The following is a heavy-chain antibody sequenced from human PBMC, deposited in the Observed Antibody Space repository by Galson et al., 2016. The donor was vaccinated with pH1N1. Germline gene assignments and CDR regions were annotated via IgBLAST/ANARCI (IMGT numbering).Heavy chain of an antibody. CDR2: INRDGGDT. CDR1: GFTFSNHW. J-gene: IGHJ4*02. Sequence: SLRLSCAASGFTFSNHWMHWVRQAPGKGLLWVSRINRDGGDTSYADSVKGRFTMFRDNAKNTLSLQMNILRVDDTAVYYCARDGWGSLDYWGQGTLVTVSS. CDR3: ARDGWGSLDY. V-gene: IGHV3-74*01. D-gene: IGHD3-10*01.